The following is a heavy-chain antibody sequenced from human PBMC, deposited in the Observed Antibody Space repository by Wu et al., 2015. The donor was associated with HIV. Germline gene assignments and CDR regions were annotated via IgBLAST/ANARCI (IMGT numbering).Heavy chain of an antibody. D-gene: IGHD2-8*02. CDR3: AGTGELVDAFDI. CDR1: GYTFTGYY. V-gene: IGHV1-2*02. CDR2: INPKSGDS. Sequence: QVQLVQSGAEVKKPGASVKVSCKASGYTFTGYYIHWVRQAPGQGLEWMGWINPKSGDSNYEQKFQGRVTMTRDTSITTAYMELRRLRSDDTAVYYCAGTGELVDAFDIWGQGTMVTVSS. J-gene: IGHJ3*02.